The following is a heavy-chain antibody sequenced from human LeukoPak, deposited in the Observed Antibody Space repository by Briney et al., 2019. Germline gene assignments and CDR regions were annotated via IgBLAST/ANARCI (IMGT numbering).Heavy chain of an antibody. V-gene: IGHV4-34*01. Sequence: SETLSLTCAVYGGSFSGYYWSWIRQPPGKGLEWIGEINHSGSANYNPSLKSRVTISVDTSKNQFSLKLSSVTAADTAVYYCARGGIIAARYNWFDPWGQGTLVTVSS. D-gene: IGHD6-6*01. J-gene: IGHJ5*02. CDR2: INHSGSA. CDR1: GGSFSGYY. CDR3: ARGGIIAARYNWFDP.